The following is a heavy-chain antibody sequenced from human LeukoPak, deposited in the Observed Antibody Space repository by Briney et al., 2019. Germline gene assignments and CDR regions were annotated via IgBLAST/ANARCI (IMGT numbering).Heavy chain of an antibody. CDR2: ISSSSSTI. V-gene: IGHV3-48*01. CDR3: ARAPYYDFWSGYLEYFQH. CDR1: GFTFSSYS. J-gene: IGHJ1*01. D-gene: IGHD3-3*01. Sequence: GGSLRLSCAASGFTFSSYSMNWVRQAPGKGLEWVSYISSSSSTIYYADSVKGRFTISRDNAKNSLYLQMNSLRAEDTAVYYCARAPYYDFWSGYLEYFQHWGQGTLVTVSS.